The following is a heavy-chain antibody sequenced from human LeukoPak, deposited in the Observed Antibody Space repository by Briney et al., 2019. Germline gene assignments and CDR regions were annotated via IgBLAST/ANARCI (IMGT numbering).Heavy chain of an antibody. V-gene: IGHV4-4*07. CDR2: IYTSGST. CDR1: GGSISSYY. Sequence: SETLSLTCTVSGGSISSYYWSWIRQPAGKGLEWIGRIYTSGSTNYNPSLKSRVTMSVDTSNNQFSLKLSSVTAADTAVYYCARGIYRYYYYYYMDVWGKGTTVTVSS. CDR3: ARGIYRYYYYYYMDV. J-gene: IGHJ6*03. D-gene: IGHD5-12*01.